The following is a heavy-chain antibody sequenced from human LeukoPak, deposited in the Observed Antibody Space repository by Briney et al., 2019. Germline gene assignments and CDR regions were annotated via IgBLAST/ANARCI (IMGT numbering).Heavy chain of an antibody. CDR2: IYTSGST. V-gene: IGHV4-4*07. Sequence: SETLSLTCTVSGGSLSSHYWSWIRQPAGKGLEWIGRIYTSGSTNYNPSLNSRVTMSVDTSKNQFSLKLSSVTAADTAVYYCARLWFPDGMDVWGQGTTVTVSS. CDR1: GGSLSSHY. D-gene: IGHD3-10*01. J-gene: IGHJ6*02. CDR3: ARLWFPDGMDV.